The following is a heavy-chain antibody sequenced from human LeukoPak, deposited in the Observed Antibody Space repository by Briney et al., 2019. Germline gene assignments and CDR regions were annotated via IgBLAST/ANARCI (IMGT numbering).Heavy chain of an antibody. CDR3: ARDLKAYSSSWYVNWFDP. Sequence: PSETLSLTCTVSGGFISSSSYYWGWIRQPPGKGLEWIGSIYYNGSTYYNPSLKSRVTMSVDTSKNQFSLKLSSVTAADTAVYYCARDLKAYSSSWYVNWFDPWGQGTLVTVSS. D-gene: IGHD6-13*01. J-gene: IGHJ5*02. CDR2: IYYNGST. CDR1: GGFISSSSYY. V-gene: IGHV4-39*07.